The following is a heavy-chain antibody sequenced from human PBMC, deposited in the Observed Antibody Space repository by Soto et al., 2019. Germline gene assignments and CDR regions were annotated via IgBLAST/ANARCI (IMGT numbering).Heavy chain of an antibody. Sequence: EVQLVESGGGLVQPGGSLRLSCAASGFTFSSYWMSWVRHSPEKGLEWVANIKEDGSDKYYLDSVKGRFTISRDNAKNTLYLQLNSLRAEDTAVYHCARGGRYDSHVVFPTDYWGQGTLVTVSS. V-gene: IGHV3-7*04. CDR3: ARGGRYDSHVVFPTDY. D-gene: IGHD3-22*01. CDR2: IKEDGSDK. J-gene: IGHJ4*02. CDR1: GFTFSSYW.